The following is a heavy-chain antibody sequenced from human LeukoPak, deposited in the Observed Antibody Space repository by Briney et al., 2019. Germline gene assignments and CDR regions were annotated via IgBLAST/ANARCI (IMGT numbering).Heavy chain of an antibody. CDR1: GDSISSYY. CDR2: NSGST. CDR3: ARVRYCSSTSCP. D-gene: IGHD2-2*01. J-gene: IGHJ5*02. V-gene: IGHV4-59*01. Sequence: SETLSLTCSVSGDSISSYYWNRIRQPPGKGLEWIGNNSGSTNYNPSLKSRVTILVDTSKNQVSLKLSSVTAADTAVYYCARVRYCSSTSCPWGQGTLVTVSS.